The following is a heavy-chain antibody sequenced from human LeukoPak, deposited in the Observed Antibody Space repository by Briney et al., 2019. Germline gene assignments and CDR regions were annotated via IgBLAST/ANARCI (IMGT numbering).Heavy chain of an antibody. CDR3: ARQTGPSYYDSSGPIDY. CDR1: GGSFSGYY. V-gene: IGHV4-34*01. D-gene: IGHD3-22*01. Sequence: SETLSLTCAVYGGSFSGYYWSWIRQPPGKGLEWIGEINHSGSTNYNPSLKSRVTISVDTSKNQFSLKLSSVTAADTAVYYCARQTGPSYYDSSGPIDYWGQGTLVTVSS. J-gene: IGHJ4*02. CDR2: INHSGST.